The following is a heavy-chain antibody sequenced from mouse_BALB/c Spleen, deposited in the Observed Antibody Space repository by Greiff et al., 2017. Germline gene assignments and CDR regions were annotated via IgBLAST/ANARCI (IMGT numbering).Heavy chain of an antibody. J-gene: IGHJ3*01. CDR3: TRIYYDSSY. CDR2: INPSSGYT. D-gene: IGHD2-4*01. Sequence: VQLQQSGAELVRPGASVKMSCKASGYTFTSYTMHWVKQRPGQGLEWIGYINPSSGYTNYNQKFKDKATLTADKSSSTAYMQLSSLTSEDAAVYYCTRIYYDSSYWGQGTLVTVSA. V-gene: IGHV1-4*01. CDR1: GYTFTSYT.